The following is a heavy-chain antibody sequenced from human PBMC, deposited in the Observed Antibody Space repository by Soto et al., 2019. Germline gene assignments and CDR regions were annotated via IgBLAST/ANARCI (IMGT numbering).Heavy chain of an antibody. CDR2: IIPVFPTT. J-gene: IGHJ4*02. V-gene: IGHV1-69*06. D-gene: IGHD4-17*01. Sequence: GASVKVSCKASGGTFSSFAISWVRQAPGQGLEWMGGIIPVFPTTNYAQKFQGRLTVTADKSTNTAYMELGSLRSEDTAVYYCATTVSYADYLIDNWGQGTQVTVSS. CDR3: ATTVSYADYLIDN. CDR1: GGTFSSFA.